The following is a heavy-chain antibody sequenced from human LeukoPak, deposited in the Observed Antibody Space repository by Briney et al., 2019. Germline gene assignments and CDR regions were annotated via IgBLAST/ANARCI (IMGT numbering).Heavy chain of an antibody. CDR1: GGSISSYY. V-gene: IGHV4-59*01. CDR2: IYYSGST. D-gene: IGHD6-13*01. Sequence: PSETLSLTCTVSGGSISSYYWSWIRQPPGKGLEWIGYIYYSGSTNYNPSLKSRVTISVDTSKNQFSLKLSSVTAADTAVYYCASYQPYSSSFWFDYWGQGTLVTVSS. J-gene: IGHJ4*02. CDR3: ASYQPYSSSFWFDY.